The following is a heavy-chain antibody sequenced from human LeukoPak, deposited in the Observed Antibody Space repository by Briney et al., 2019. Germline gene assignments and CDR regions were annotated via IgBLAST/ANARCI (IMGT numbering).Heavy chain of an antibody. CDR1: GLTFSYHW. J-gene: IGHJ4*02. D-gene: IGHD5-18*01. CDR3: AKDSYSKGDY. CDR2: IKNDGTVK. V-gene: IGHV3-7*04. Sequence: GGSLRLSCAASGLTFSYHWMTWVRQAPGKGLEWVANIKNDGTVKNYVDSVKGRFTISRDNAKNSLYLQMNSLRAEDTGVYYCAKDSYSKGDYWGQGVLVTASS.